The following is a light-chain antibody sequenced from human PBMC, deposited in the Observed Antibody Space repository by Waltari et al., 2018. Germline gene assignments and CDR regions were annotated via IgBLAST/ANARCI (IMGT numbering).Light chain of an antibody. Sequence: QSALTQPASVSGSPGPSITRPCTGTSSDVGSYNLFSWYQQHPGKAPKIMIYEVSKRPSGVSNRFSGSKSDNTASLTISGLQAEDEADYYCCSYAGNSAFYVFGTGTKVTVL. CDR3: CSYAGNSAFYV. CDR1: SSDVGSYNL. CDR2: EVS. J-gene: IGLJ1*01. V-gene: IGLV2-23*02.